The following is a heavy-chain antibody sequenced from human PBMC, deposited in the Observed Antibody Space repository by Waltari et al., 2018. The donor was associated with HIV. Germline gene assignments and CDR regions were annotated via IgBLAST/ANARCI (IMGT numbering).Heavy chain of an antibody. CDR2: IKSKTDGGTT. J-gene: IGHJ4*02. CDR1: GFTFSNAW. CDR3: TTDFDY. Sequence: EVRLVESGGGLVKPGGSLRLSCAASGFTFSNAWMRWVRQTPGKGLTWVGHIKSKTDGGTTDYAAPVKGRFTISRDDSKNTLYLQMNSLKTEDTAVYYCTTDFDYWGQGTLVTVSS. V-gene: IGHV3-15*01.